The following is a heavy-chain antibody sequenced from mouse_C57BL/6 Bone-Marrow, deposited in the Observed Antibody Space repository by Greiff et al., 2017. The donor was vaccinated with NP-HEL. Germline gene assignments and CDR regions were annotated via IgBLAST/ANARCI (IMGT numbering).Heavy chain of an antibody. CDR3: ARPLYIDEYDDAWFAY. CDR2: IYPGDGDT. V-gene: IGHV1-82*01. Sequence: QVQLQQSGPELVKPGASVKISCKASGYAFSSSWMNWVKQRPGKGLEWIGRIYPGDGDTNYNGKFKGKATLTADKSSSTAYMQLSSLTSEDSAVYFCARPLYIDEYDDAWFAYWGQGTLVTVSA. D-gene: IGHD2-4*01. CDR1: GYAFSSSW. J-gene: IGHJ3*01.